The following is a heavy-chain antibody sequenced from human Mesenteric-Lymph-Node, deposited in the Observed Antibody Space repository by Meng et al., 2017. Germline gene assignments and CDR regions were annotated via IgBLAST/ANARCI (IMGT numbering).Heavy chain of an antibody. CDR3: ARSYYDSAWGGEPPNYYYYGMDV. V-gene: IGHV3-30*01. CDR2: ISYDGSNK. D-gene: IGHD3-22*01. Sequence: GESLKISCAASGFTFSSYAMHWVRQAPGKGLEWVAVISYDGSNKYYADSVKGRFTISRDNSKNTLYLQMNSLRAEDTAVYYCARSYYDSAWGGEPPNYYYYGMDVWGQGTTVTVSS. CDR1: GFTFSSYA. J-gene: IGHJ6*02.